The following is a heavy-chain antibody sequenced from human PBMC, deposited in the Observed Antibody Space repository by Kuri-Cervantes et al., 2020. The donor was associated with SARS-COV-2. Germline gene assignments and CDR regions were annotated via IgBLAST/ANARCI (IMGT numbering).Heavy chain of an antibody. V-gene: IGHV5-51*01. Sequence: KVSCKGSGYSFTSYWISWVRQMPGKGLEWMGIIYPGDSDTRYSPSFQGQVTIAADKSISTAYLQWSSLKASDTAMYYCARHHKVQLELRDYWGQGTLVTVSS. CDR2: IYPGDSDT. CDR3: ARHHKVQLELRDY. D-gene: IGHD1-7*01. CDR1: GYSFTSYW. J-gene: IGHJ4*02.